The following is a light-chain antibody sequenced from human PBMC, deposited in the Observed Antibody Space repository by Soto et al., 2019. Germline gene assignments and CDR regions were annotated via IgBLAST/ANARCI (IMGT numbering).Light chain of an antibody. CDR1: NSDVGGYDY. CDR2: EVT. CDR3: SSHPRCSTRV. J-gene: IGLJ1*01. Sequence: LNQPASGSGSPGQSIAISCPGTNSDVGGYDYVSWYQQHPDKAPKLMIYEVTKRPSGVSNRFSGSKSGNTASLTISGLQPEDEADYYCSSHPRCSTRVCGSGTKVTVL. V-gene: IGLV2-14*01.